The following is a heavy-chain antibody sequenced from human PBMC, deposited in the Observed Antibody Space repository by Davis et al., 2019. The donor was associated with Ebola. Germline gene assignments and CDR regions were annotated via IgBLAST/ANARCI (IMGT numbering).Heavy chain of an antibody. V-gene: IGHV1-18*01. CDR2: ISSYNGNT. Sequence: ASVKVSCKASGYTFTSYGISWVRQAPGQGLEWMGWISSYNGNTNYAQKLRGRVTMTTDTSTSTAYMELRSLRSDDTAVYYCARVSSLGIIWYFDLWGRGTLVTVSS. CDR3: ARVSSLGIIWYFDL. D-gene: IGHD7-27*01. J-gene: IGHJ2*01. CDR1: GYTFTSYG.